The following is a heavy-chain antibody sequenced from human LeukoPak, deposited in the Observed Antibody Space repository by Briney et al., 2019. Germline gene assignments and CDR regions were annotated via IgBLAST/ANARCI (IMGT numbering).Heavy chain of an antibody. D-gene: IGHD3-3*01. J-gene: IGHJ4*02. CDR3: ARQIGIYDFWSGAYFDY. Sequence: GASVKVSCKASGYTFTSYYMHWVRQAPGQGLEWMGIINPSGGSTSYAQKFQGRVTMTRDTSISTAYMELSRLRSDDTAVYYCARQIGIYDFWSGAYFDYWGQGTLVTVSS. CDR2: INPSGGST. V-gene: IGHV1-46*01. CDR1: GYTFTSYY.